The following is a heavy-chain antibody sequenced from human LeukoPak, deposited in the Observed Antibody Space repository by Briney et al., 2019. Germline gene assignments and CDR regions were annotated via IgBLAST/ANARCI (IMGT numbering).Heavy chain of an antibody. J-gene: IGHJ5*02. CDR2: ISSSSSYI. CDR3: ARDLPPKLRFLEWTPSPSSFDP. D-gene: IGHD3-3*01. Sequence: GGSLSLSCTASGFPFSSYSMNWVRQAPGKGLEWVSSISSSSSYIYYADSVKGRFTISRDNAKNSLYLQMNSLRAEDTAVYYCARDLPPKLRFLEWTPSPSSFDPWGQGTLVTVSS. V-gene: IGHV3-21*01. CDR1: GFPFSSYS.